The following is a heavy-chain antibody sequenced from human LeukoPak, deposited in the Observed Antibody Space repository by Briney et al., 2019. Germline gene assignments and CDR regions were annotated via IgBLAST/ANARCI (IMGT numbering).Heavy chain of an antibody. Sequence: SETLSLTCTVSGGSVSRGDYYWSWIRQPPGKGLEWIGYIYSGGNPYYNPSLKSRVTISVDTSKNQFSLSLSSVTAADTAVYYCARDGGDYSPIDYWGQGTLVTVSS. CDR3: ARDGGDYSPIDY. D-gene: IGHD4-17*01. CDR2: IYSGGNP. V-gene: IGHV4-30-4*01. CDR1: GGSVSRGDYY. J-gene: IGHJ4*02.